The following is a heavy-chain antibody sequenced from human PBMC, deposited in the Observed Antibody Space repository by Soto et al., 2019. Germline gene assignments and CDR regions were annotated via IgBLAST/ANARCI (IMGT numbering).Heavy chain of an antibody. CDR1: GFTFSTYW. CDR2: INNDGSHT. V-gene: IGHV3-74*01. Sequence: EVQLVESGGGLVQPGGSLRLSCAASGFTFSTYWMHWVRQPPGKGLVWVSRINNDGSHTDYADSVKGRFIISRDNAQSTLYLQMNSLRAEDTAVYYCARDPLIGTTDYGLDVWGQGTTVSVSS. D-gene: IGHD1-7*01. CDR3: ARDPLIGTTDYGLDV. J-gene: IGHJ6*02.